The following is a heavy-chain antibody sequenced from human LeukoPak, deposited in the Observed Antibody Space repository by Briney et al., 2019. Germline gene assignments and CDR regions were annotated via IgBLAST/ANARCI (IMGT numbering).Heavy chain of an antibody. J-gene: IGHJ4*02. CDR2: ISSSSSYI. CDR1: GFTFSSYS. Sequence: PGGPLRLSCAASGFTFSSYSMNWVRQAPGKGLEWVSSISSSSSYIYYADSVKGRFTISRDNPKNSLYLQMNSLKTEDTAVYYCTTETMVRGEFDYWGQGTLVTVSS. V-gene: IGHV3-21*03. D-gene: IGHD3-10*01. CDR3: TTETMVRGEFDY.